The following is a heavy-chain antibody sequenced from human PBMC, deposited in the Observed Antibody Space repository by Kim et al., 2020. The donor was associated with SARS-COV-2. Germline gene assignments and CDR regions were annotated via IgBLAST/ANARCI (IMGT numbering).Heavy chain of an antibody. Sequence: YYAESVQGRFTISRDNSKNTLYLQMNSLRAEETAVYYCARDGGSAEYFQHWGQGTLVTVSS. V-gene: IGHV3-33*01. D-gene: IGHD1-26*01. CDR3: ARDGGSAEYFQH. J-gene: IGHJ1*01.